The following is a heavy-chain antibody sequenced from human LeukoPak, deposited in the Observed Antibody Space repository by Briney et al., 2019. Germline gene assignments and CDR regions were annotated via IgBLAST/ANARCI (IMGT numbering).Heavy chain of an antibody. CDR2: ISSSGSTI. CDR3: ARDQGYCSGGSCYSPLAQVDYYGMGV. CDR1: GFTFSSYE. V-gene: IGHV3-48*03. J-gene: IGHJ6*04. D-gene: IGHD2-15*01. Sequence: PGGSLRLSCAASGFTFSSYEMNWVRQAPGKGLEWVSYISSSGSTIYYADSVKGRFTISRDNAKNSLYLQMNSLRAEDTAVYYCARDQGYCSGGSCYSPLAQVDYYGMGVWGKGTTVTVSS.